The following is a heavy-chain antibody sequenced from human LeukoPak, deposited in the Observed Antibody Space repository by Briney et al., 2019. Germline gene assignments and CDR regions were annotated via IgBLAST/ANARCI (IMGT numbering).Heavy chain of an antibody. D-gene: IGHD6-13*01. CDR3: ARGQRRRSTAAAGTKPYYYYYMDV. J-gene: IGHJ6*03. CDR2: IIPILGIA. V-gene: IGHV1-69*04. CDR1: GGTFSSYA. Sequence: GASVKVSCKASGGTFSSYATSWVRQAPGQGLEWMGRIIPILGIANYAQKFQGRVTITADKSTSTAYMELSSLRSEDTAVYYCARGQRRRSTAAAGTKPYYYYYMDVWGKGTTVTVSS.